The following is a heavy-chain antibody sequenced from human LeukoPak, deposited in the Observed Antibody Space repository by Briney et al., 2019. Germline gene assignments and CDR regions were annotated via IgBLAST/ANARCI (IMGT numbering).Heavy chain of an antibody. V-gene: IGHV3-23*01. CDR3: ATNHYYESTGYYIGRVTFDC. Sequence: GRSLRFSCTASGSAFGSYAMSWVRQAPGKGLEWVSSISGSGGTTYYADSAKGRFTISRDNSKNTLYLQMNSLRTEDTAVYYCATNHYYESTGYYIGRVTFDCWGQGTLVTVFS. J-gene: IGHJ4*02. CDR1: GSAFGSYA. CDR2: ISGSGGTT. D-gene: IGHD3-22*01.